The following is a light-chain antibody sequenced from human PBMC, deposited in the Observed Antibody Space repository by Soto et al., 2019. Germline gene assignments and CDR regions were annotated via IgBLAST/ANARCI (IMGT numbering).Light chain of an antibody. V-gene: IGKV3-15*01. CDR2: GAS. Sequence: EIVMTQSPATLSVSPGERATLSCRASQSVSSNLAWYQQKPGQAPRLLIYGASTRATGIPARFSCSGSGTEFTLTISSLQAENFAGYYFQQYNNWPPLTFGGGTKVEIK. CDR3: QQYNNWPPLT. J-gene: IGKJ4*01. CDR1: QSVSSN.